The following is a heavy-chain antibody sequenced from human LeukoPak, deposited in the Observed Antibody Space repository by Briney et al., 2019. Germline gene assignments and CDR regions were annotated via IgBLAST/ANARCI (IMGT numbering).Heavy chain of an antibody. V-gene: IGHV1-2*02. J-gene: IGHJ5*02. Sequence: ASVKVSCKASGYTFTGYYMHWVRQAPGQGLEWMGWINPNSGGTNYAQKFQGRVTMTRDTSISTAYMELSRLRSDDTAVYYCARIFSSGWYEGAYNWFDPWGQGTLVTVSS. CDR3: ARIFSSGWYEGAYNWFDP. CDR1: GYTFTGYY. D-gene: IGHD6-19*01. CDR2: INPNSGGT.